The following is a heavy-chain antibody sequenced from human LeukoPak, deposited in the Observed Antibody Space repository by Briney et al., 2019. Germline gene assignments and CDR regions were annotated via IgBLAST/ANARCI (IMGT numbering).Heavy chain of an antibody. V-gene: IGHV3-53*01. CDR1: GFTVSGNY. CDR3: ARVSSSRAYYYYYYMDV. Sequence: GGSLRLSCAASGFTVSGNYMSWVRQAPGKGLEWVSVIYSGGSTYYADSVKGRFTISRDNSKNTLYLQMNSLRAEDTAVYYCARVSSSRAYYYYYYMDVWGKGTTVTVSS. D-gene: IGHD6-6*01. CDR2: IYSGGST. J-gene: IGHJ6*03.